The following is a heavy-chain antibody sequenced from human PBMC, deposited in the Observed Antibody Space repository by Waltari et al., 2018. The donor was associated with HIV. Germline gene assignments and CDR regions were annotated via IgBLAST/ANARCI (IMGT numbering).Heavy chain of an antibody. CDR1: GFSLSTNGVA. Sequence: QITLKESGPTLVKPTQTLTLTCTFSGFSLSTNGVAVAWIRQSPGKALAWLAPIYWDDDKRYSPSLKSRLTITKDTPKNQVVLTMTNMDPVETATYYFAHSLRHCSSRWTFDYWGQGTLVTVSS. D-gene: IGHD6-13*01. V-gene: IGHV2-5*02. CDR2: IYWDDDK. CDR3: AHSLRHCSSRWTFDY. J-gene: IGHJ4*02.